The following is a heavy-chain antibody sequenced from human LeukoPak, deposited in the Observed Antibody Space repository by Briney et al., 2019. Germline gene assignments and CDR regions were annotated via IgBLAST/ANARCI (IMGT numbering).Heavy chain of an antibody. D-gene: IGHD6-13*01. CDR2: ISYDGSYT. CDR3: AREEQELVRDYYYYMDV. J-gene: IGHJ6*03. V-gene: IGHV3-30*01. CDR1: GFIFSNFA. Sequence: GGSLRLSCAASGFIFSNFAMHWVRQAPGKGLEWVALISYDGSYTYYADSMKGRFTISRDNSRNVLYLQMTSLSGDDSAVYYCAREEQELVRDYYYYMDVWGKGTTVTVSS.